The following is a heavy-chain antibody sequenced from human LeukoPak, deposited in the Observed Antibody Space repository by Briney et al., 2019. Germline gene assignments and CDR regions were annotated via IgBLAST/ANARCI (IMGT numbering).Heavy chain of an antibody. J-gene: IGHJ5*02. CDR3: ARDYYASGSYAWFDP. CDR2: ISSSSYT. D-gene: IGHD3-10*01. Sequence: GGSLRLSCAASGFTFSDYYMSWIRQAPGKGLEWISYISSSSYTNYTDPVKGRFTVSRDNGKNSLSLQMNSLRAEDTAMYYCARDYYASGSYAWFDPWGQGTLVTLSS. CDR1: GFTFSDYY. V-gene: IGHV3-11*05.